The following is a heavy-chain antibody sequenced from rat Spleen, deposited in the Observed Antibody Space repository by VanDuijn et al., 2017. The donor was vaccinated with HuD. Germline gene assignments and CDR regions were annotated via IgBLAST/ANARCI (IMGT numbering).Heavy chain of an antibody. CDR1: GFTFNNYW. Sequence: EVQLVESGGGLVQPGRSLKLSCVASGFTFNNYWMTWIRQSPKKGLEWVATIIYDGTHTYYRDSVKGRFTISRDNAKSTLYLQMDSLRSEDTATYYCATPTPGIPFAYWGQGTLVTVSS. V-gene: IGHV5-7*01. D-gene: IGHD1-4*01. CDR3: ATPTPGIPFAY. J-gene: IGHJ3*01. CDR2: IIYDGTHT.